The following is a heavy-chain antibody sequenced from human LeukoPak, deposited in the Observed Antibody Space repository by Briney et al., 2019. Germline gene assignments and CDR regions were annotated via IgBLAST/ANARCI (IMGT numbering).Heavy chain of an antibody. CDR1: GFIFSNYE. CDR3: ARDLPTGTYRAYFDN. CDR2: ISSTGSDI. J-gene: IGHJ4*02. V-gene: IGHV3-48*03. D-gene: IGHD1-26*01. Sequence: PGGSLRLSCAGSGFIFSNYEMNWVRQAPGKGLEWASYISSTGSDIYYADSVKGRFTISRDNAENSLYLQMNSLRAEDTAVYYCARDLPTGTYRAYFDNWGQGTLVTVSS.